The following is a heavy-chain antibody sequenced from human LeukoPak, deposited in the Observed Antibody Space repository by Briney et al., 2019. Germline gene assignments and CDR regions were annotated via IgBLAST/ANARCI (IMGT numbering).Heavy chain of an antibody. CDR2: VSGSGGST. V-gene: IGHV3-23*01. Sequence: GGSLRLSCAASGFTFSSYAMSWVRQAPGKGLEWVSAVSGSGGSTYYADSVKGRFTISRDNAKNSLYLQMNSLRADDTAVYYCARFAAGGSYYYYMDVWGKGTTVTVSS. D-gene: IGHD3-10*01. CDR1: GFTFSSYA. J-gene: IGHJ6*03. CDR3: ARFAAGGSYYYYMDV.